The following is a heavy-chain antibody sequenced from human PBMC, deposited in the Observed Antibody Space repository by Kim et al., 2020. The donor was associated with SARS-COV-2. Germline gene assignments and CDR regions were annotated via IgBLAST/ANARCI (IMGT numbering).Heavy chain of an antibody. Sequence: GGSLRLPCAASGFIVSTYYMTWVRQAPGKGLEWVSGIYSGGGTYYAESVKGRFTISRDNSKNTLYLEMNTLRAEDTAVYYCARDRSSGRGWFDPWGQGTLVTVSS. CDR2: IYSGGGT. J-gene: IGHJ5*02. CDR3: ARDRSSGRGWFDP. V-gene: IGHV3-53*01. D-gene: IGHD3-10*01. CDR1: GFIVSTYY.